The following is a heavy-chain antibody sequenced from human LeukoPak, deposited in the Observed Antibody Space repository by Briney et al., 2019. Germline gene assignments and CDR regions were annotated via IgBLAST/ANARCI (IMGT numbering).Heavy chain of an antibody. CDR2: ISDYNGNT. CDR1: GYTSTSYG. D-gene: IGHD6-13*01. Sequence: ASVKVSCKASGYTSTSYGISWVRQAPGQGLEWMGWISDYNGNTNYAQKLQGRVTMTTDTSTSTAYMELRSLRSDDTAVYYCARESGSSWETLYDYWGQGTLVTVSS. V-gene: IGHV1-18*01. CDR3: ARESGSSWETLYDY. J-gene: IGHJ4*02.